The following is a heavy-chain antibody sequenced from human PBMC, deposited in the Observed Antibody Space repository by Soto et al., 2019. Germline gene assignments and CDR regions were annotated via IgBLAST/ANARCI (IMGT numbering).Heavy chain of an antibody. J-gene: IGHJ5*02. D-gene: IGHD3-22*01. CDR1: GYSISLGYY. CDR2: IYHSGNT. Sequence: SETLSLTCAVPGYSISLGYYWGWIRQPPGKGLEWIGSIYHSGNTYYNPSLKSRVSISLDTSKNHFSLELTSVTAADTAVYYCARVGPWVPYYYDSSPYTFENWFDPWGQGTLVTVSS. CDR3: ARVGPWVPYYYDSSPYTFENWFDP. V-gene: IGHV4-38-2*01.